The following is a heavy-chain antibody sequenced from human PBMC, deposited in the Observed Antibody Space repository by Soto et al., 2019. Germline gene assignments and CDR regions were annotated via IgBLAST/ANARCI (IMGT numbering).Heavy chain of an antibody. CDR2: INSDGSST. CDR3: ARGHSSWPQATIPAFDY. V-gene: IGHV3-74*01. J-gene: IGHJ4*02. Sequence: EVQLVESGGGLVQPGGSLRLSCAASGFTFSSYWMHWVRQAPGKGLVWVSRINSDGSSTSYADSVKGRFTISRDNAKKTLYLQMNSLSAEDTAVYYCARGHSSWPQATIPAFDYWGQGTLVTVSS. D-gene: IGHD6-13*01. CDR1: GFTFSSYW.